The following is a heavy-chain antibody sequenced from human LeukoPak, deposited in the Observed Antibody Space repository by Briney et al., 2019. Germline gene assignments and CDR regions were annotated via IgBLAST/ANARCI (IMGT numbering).Heavy chain of an antibody. CDR2: INTNTGNP. CDR1: GYTFTSYA. J-gene: IGHJ6*03. D-gene: IGHD6-13*01. CDR3: ARDYKGIAKPLHYYYYMDV. V-gene: IGHV7-4-1*02. Sequence: ASVKVSCKASGYTFTSYAMNWVRQAPGQGLEWMGWINTNTGNPTYAQGFTGRFVFSLDTSVSTAYLQISSLEAEDTAVYYCARDYKGIAKPLHYYYYMDVWGKGTTVTVSS.